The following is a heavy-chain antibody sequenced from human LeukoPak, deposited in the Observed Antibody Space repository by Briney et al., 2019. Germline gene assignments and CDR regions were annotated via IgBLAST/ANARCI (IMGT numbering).Heavy chain of an antibody. J-gene: IGHJ6*02. CDR1: GFTFSSYG. D-gene: IGHD5-12*01. V-gene: IGHV3-33*01. CDR3: ARDGPWLTYYGMDV. CDR2: IWYDGSNK. Sequence: GGSLRPSCAASGFTFSSYGMHWVRQAPGKGLEWVAVIWYDGSNKYYADSVKGRFTISRDNSKNTLYLQMNSLRAEDTAVYYCARDGPWLTYYGMDVWGQGTTVTVSS.